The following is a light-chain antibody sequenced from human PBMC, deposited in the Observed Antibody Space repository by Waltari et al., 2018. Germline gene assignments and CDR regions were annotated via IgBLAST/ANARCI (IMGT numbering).Light chain of an antibody. V-gene: IGLV3-19*01. J-gene: IGLJ2*01. CDR2: GKN. CDR3: DSRDISGNLFVV. CDR1: SLRSYS. Sequence: SSELIQDPAVSVALGQTVRITCQGDSLRSYSANWYQQKPGQAPVLVIYGKNNRPSGIPDRFSGSSSGNTASLTITGAQAEDEADYYCDSRDISGNLFVVFGGGTKLTVL.